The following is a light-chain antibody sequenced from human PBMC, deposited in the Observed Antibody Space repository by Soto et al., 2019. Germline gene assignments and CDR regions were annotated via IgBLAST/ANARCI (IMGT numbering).Light chain of an antibody. CDR2: DAS. V-gene: IGKV3-15*01. CDR3: QRYNNWPPWT. Sequence: EIVMTQSPATLSVSPGERATLSCRASQSVSSNLAWYQQKPGQAPRLLIYDASTRATGIPARFSGSGSGTEFTLTISSLQSEDFAVDYCQRYNNWPPWTFGQGTKVESK. J-gene: IGKJ1*01. CDR1: QSVSSN.